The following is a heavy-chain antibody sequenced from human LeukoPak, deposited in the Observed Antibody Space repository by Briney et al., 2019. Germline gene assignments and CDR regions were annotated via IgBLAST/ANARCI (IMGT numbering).Heavy chain of an antibody. Sequence: GGSLRLSCAASGFTFSDYYMSWIRQAPGKGLEWVSYISSSGSTIYYADSVKGRFTISRDNATNSLYLQMNSLRAEDTAVYYCSRDGDYGGNSRFFFGIWRQGTMVSVCS. CDR1: GFTFSDYY. V-gene: IGHV3-11*04. CDR3: SRDGDYGGNSRFFFGI. CDR2: ISSSGSTI. J-gene: IGHJ3*02. D-gene: IGHD4-23*01.